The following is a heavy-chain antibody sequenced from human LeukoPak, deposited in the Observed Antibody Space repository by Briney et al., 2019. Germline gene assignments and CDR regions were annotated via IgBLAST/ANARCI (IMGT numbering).Heavy chain of an antibody. V-gene: IGHV3-23*03. D-gene: IGHD2-15*01. J-gene: IGHJ4*02. Sequence: SGGSLRLSCAASGFTFSSYAMHWVRQAPGKGLECVAVIYSGGDTYYADSVKGRFTISRDNSKNTLYLQMNSLRAEDTAVYYCANLAVAAATDYWGQGTLVTVSS. CDR1: GFTFSSYA. CDR3: ANLAVAAATDY. CDR2: IYSGGDT.